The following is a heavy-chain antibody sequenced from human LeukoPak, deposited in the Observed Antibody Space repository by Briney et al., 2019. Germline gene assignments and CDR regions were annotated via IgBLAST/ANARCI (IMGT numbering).Heavy chain of an antibody. V-gene: IGHV1-2*02. D-gene: IGHD2-21*01. CDR3: ARVHMTSKKTFDY. Sequence: ASVKVSCKASGYTFTGYYTHWVRQAPGQGLEWMGWINPNSGGTNYAQKFQGRVTMTRDTSISTAYMELSRLRSDDTAVYYCARVHMTSKKTFDYWGQGTLVTVSS. CDR2: INPNSGGT. CDR1: GYTFTGYY. J-gene: IGHJ4*02.